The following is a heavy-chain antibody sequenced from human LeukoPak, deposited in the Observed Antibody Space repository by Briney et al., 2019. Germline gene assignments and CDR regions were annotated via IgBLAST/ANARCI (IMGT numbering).Heavy chain of an antibody. D-gene: IGHD3-3*01. Sequence: GGSLRLSCAASGFTFSSYAMSWVRQAPGKGLEWVSAISGSGGSTYYADSVKGQFTISRDNSKNTLYLQMNSLRAEDTAVYYCAKDRTIFGVVKGDYYFDYWGQGTLVTVSS. V-gene: IGHV3-23*01. CDR1: GFTFSSYA. CDR2: ISGSGGST. J-gene: IGHJ4*02. CDR3: AKDRTIFGVVKGDYYFDY.